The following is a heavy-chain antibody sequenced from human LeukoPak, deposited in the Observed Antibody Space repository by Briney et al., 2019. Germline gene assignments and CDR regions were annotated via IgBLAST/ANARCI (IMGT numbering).Heavy chain of an antibody. CDR1: GYSFTTYW. D-gene: IGHD5-24*01. J-gene: IGHJ4*02. Sequence: GESLKISCKGYGYSFTTYWIAWVRQMPGKGLEWMGIIYPGGSESRYDPSFQGQVTIAADSSTSTAYLQWSSLRASDTAMYYCARASRDGYNQNFDHWGQGTLVTVSS. V-gene: IGHV5-51*01. CDR3: ARASRDGYNQNFDH. CDR2: IYPGGSES.